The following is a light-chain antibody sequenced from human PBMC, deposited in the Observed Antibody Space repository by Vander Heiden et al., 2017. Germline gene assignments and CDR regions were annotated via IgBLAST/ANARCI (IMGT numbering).Light chain of an antibody. CDR1: QNMNNY. CDR3: QQNNRPHT. J-gene: IGKJ2*01. Sequence: DIQMTQSPSSLSASIGDRVTSTCRASQNMNNYVNWYQQQPGKAPKLLIFAASNLQSGVPSRFSSSGSGRYFTLTISRLHPEDFATYYCQQNNRPHTFGQGTKLEI. V-gene: IGKV1-39*01. CDR2: AAS.